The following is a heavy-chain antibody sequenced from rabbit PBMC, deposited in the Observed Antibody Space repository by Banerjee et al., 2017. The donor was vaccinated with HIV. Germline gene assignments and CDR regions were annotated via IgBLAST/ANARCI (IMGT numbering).Heavy chain of an antibody. Sequence: QEQLVESGGDLVKPGASLTLTCTASGFSFSNSYYMCWVRQAPGKGLEWIACIDAGSSGSTYYASWARGRFTISKTSSTTVTLQITSLTAADTATYFCARKLSLWGPGTLVTVS. V-gene: IGHV1S45*01. CDR1: GFSFSNSYY. D-gene: IGHD7-1*01. CDR3: ARKLSL. CDR2: IDAGSSGST. J-gene: IGHJ6*01.